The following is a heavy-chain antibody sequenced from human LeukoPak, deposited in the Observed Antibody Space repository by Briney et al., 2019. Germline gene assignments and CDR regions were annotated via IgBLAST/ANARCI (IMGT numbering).Heavy chain of an antibody. Sequence: GGSLRLSYAASGFTFSSYGMHWVRQAPGKGLEWVAVISYDGSNKYYADSVKGRFTISRDNSKNTLYLQMNSLRAEDTAVYYCAKQGDIVLMVYASHFDYWGQGTLVTVSS. J-gene: IGHJ4*02. CDR1: GFTFSSYG. CDR2: ISYDGSNK. CDR3: AKQGDIVLMVYASHFDY. V-gene: IGHV3-30*18. D-gene: IGHD2-8*01.